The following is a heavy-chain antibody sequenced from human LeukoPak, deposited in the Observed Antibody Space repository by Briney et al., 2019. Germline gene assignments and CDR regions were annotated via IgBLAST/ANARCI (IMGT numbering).Heavy chain of an antibody. D-gene: IGHD4-17*01. Sequence: QPGGSLRLSCAASGFTFSSYAMSWVRTAAGKGLEWVSAISGSGGSTYDADSGKGRFTISRDNSKNTLYLQMNSLRAEDTAVYYCAKGYGDYVNWFDPWGQGTLVTVSS. CDR1: GFTFSSYA. CDR3: AKGYGDYVNWFDP. CDR2: ISGSGGST. J-gene: IGHJ5*02. V-gene: IGHV3-23*01.